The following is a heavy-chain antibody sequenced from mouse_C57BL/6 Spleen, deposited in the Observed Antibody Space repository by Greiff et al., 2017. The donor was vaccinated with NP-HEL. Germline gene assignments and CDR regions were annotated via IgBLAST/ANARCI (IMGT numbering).Heavy chain of an antibody. CDR2: IYPGSGST. CDR3: ARLGERTRYFDY. V-gene: IGHV1-55*01. D-gene: IGHD4-1*01. J-gene: IGHJ2*01. CDR1: GYTFTSYW. Sequence: QVQLQQPGAELVKPGASVKMSCKASGYTFTSYWITWVKQRPGQGLEWIGDIYPGSGSTNYNEKFKSKATLTVDTSSSTAYMQLSSLTSEDSAVYYCARLGERTRYFDYWGQGTTLTVSS.